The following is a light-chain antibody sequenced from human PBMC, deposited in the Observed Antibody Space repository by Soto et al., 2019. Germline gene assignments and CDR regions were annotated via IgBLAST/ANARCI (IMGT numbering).Light chain of an antibody. CDR2: DVS. Sequence: QSALTQPASVSGSPGQSITISCTGSSSDVGGYNYVSWYQQHPGKAPKLIIYDVSNRPSGTSNRFSGSKSDNTASLTISGLQAEDEADYYCTSYTSSSTLVLFGGGTKVTVL. CDR3: TSYTSSSTLVL. V-gene: IGLV2-14*01. J-gene: IGLJ2*01. CDR1: SSDVGGYNY.